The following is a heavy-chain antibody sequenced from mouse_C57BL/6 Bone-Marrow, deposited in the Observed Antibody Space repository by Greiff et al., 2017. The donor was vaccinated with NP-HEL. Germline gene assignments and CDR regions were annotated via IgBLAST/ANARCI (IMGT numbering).Heavy chain of an antibody. Sequence: EVMLVESGGGLVKPGGSLKLSCAASGFTFSDYGMHWVRQAPEKGLEWVAYISSGSSTIYYADTVKGRFTISRDNAKNTLFLQMTSLRSEDTAMYYCARDPSNWDGGNYWGQGTTLTVSS. CDR3: ARDPSNWDGGNY. CDR1: GFTFSDYG. J-gene: IGHJ2*01. V-gene: IGHV5-17*01. CDR2: ISSGSSTI. D-gene: IGHD4-1*01.